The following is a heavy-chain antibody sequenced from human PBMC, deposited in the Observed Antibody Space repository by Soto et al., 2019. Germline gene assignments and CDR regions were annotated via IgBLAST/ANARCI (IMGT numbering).Heavy chain of an antibody. J-gene: IGHJ3*02. D-gene: IGHD2-15*01. CDR3: AKRDDRVAATEGGAFDI. CDR2: ISGSGGST. V-gene: IGHV3-23*01. CDR1: GFTFSSYA. Sequence: GGSLRLSCAASGFTFSSYAMSWVRQAPGKGLEWVSAISGSGGSTYYADSVKGRFTISRDNSKNTLYLQMNSLRAEDTAVYYCAKRDDRVAATEGGAFDIWGQGTMVTV.